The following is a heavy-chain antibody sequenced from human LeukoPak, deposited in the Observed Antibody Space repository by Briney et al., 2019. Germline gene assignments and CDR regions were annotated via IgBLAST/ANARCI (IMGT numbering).Heavy chain of an antibody. Sequence: GASVKVSFKASGDTFSSFAVSWVRQAPGQGLEWMGRIIPLFGTADYAQRYQGRVTISADNSLNTAYLELSSLTSEDTAVYYCASPYDYGDHYLDALHIWGQGTIVTVSS. CDR2: IIPLFGTA. D-gene: IGHD4-17*01. CDR1: GDTFSSFA. V-gene: IGHV1-69*06. J-gene: IGHJ3*02. CDR3: ASPYDYGDHYLDALHI.